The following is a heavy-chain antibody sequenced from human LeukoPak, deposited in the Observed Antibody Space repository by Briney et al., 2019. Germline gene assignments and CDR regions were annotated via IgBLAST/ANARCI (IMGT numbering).Heavy chain of an antibody. CDR2: ISGSGGST. V-gene: IGHV3-23*01. D-gene: IGHD6-19*01. Sequence: GGSLRLSCAASGFTFSSYAMSWVRQAPGKGLEWVSAISGSGGSTYYADSVKGRFTISRDNSKNTLYLQMNSLRTEDTAFYYCAKDRSRSYSSFDSWGQGTLVTVSS. CDR1: GFTFSSYA. CDR3: AKDRSRSYSSFDS. J-gene: IGHJ4*02.